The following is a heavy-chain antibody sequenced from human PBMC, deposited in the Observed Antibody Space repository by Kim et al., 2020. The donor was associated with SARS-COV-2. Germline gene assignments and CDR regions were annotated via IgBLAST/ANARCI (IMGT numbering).Heavy chain of an antibody. Sequence: GGSLRLSCAASGFTFSSYAMNWVRRAPGKGLEWVSAISGSGGSTYYADSVKGRFTISRDNSKNTLYVQMNSLRAEDTAVYYCAGDAGLAVPNTHYYYAMAVWGQGTTVTVSS. V-gene: IGHV3-23*01. J-gene: IGHJ6*02. CDR1: GFTFSSYA. D-gene: IGHD6-19*01. CDR2: ISGSGGST. CDR3: AGDAGLAVPNTHYYYAMAV.